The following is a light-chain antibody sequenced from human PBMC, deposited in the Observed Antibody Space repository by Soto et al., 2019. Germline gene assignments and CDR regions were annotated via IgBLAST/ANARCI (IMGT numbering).Light chain of an antibody. CDR1: SPNIGGNA. Sequence: QSVLTQPPSASGTPGQRVTISCSGSSPNIGGNAVNWYQQLPGTAPKLLIYSNNQRPSGVPDRFSGSKSGTSASLAISGLQSEDEADDYRAAWHDSLNGYVFGTGTTVTVL. CDR3: AAWHDSLNGYV. V-gene: IGLV1-44*01. CDR2: SNN. J-gene: IGLJ1*01.